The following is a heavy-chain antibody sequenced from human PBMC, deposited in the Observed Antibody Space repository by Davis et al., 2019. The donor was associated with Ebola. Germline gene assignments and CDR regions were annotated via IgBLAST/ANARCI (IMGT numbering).Heavy chain of an antibody. V-gene: IGHV1-2*02. CDR2: INPNSGGT. CDR3: ARDFREQWLNVGDDAFDI. J-gene: IGHJ3*02. D-gene: IGHD6-19*01. Sequence: ASVKVSCKASGYTFTGYYMHWVRQAPGQGLEWMGWINPNSGGTNYAQKFQGRVTMTRDTSISTAYMELRSLRSDDTAVYYCARDFREQWLNVGDDAFDIWGQGTMVTVSS. CDR1: GYTFTGYY.